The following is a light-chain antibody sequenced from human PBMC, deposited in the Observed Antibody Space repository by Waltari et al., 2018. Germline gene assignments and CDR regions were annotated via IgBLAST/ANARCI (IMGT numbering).Light chain of an antibody. CDR2: DAS. V-gene: IGKV3-15*01. J-gene: IGKJ1*01. Sequence: EILMTQSPTTLSVSPGERATLSCRASQSVSSNLVWYQQKPGQAPRLLIYDASTRATGIPARFSDSGSGTEFSLTISSLQSEDFAVYYCQQYSNWPRTFGQGTKVDIK. CDR1: QSVSSN. CDR3: QQYSNWPRT.